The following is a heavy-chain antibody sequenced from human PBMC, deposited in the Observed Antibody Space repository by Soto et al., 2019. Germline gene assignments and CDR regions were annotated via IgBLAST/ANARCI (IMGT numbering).Heavy chain of an antibody. CDR2: ISGSGGST. CDR3: AANPQSTMIVVSYAFDI. Sequence: GGSLRLSCAASGFTFSSYAMSWVRQAPGKGLEWVSAISGSGGSTYYADSVKGRFTISRDNSKNTLYLQMNSLRAEDTAVYYCAANPQSTMIVVSYAFDIWGQGTMVTVSS. J-gene: IGHJ3*02. CDR1: GFTFSSYA. V-gene: IGHV3-23*01. D-gene: IGHD3-22*01.